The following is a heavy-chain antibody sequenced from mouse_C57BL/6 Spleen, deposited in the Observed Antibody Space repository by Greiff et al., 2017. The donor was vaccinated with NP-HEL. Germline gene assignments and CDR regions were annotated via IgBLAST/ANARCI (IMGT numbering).Heavy chain of an antibody. J-gene: IGHJ3*01. CDR2: IGPGSGST. CDR3: ARSTMVTTRGPEFGY. D-gene: IGHD2-2*01. V-gene: IGHV1-77*01. CDR1: GYTFTDYY. Sequence: VQGEESGAELVKPGASVKISCKASGYTFTDYYINWVKQRPGQGLEWIGKIGPGSGSTYYNEKFKGKATLTADKSSSTAYMQLSSLTSEDSAVYFCARSTMVTTRGPEFGYWGKGTLVTVSA.